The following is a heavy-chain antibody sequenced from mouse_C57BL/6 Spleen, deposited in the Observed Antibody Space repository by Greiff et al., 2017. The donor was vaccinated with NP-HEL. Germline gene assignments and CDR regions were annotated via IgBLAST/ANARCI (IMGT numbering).Heavy chain of an antibody. D-gene: IGHD1-1*01. CDR2: ISSGSSTI. CDR3: ARMTHYYGSSPYYFDY. V-gene: IGHV5-17*01. Sequence: EVQRVESGGGLVKPGGSLKLSCAASGFTFSDYGMHWVRQAPEKGLEWVAYISSGSSTIYYADTVKGRFTISRDHAKNTLFLQMTSLRSEDTAMYYCARMTHYYGSSPYYFDYWGQGTTLTVSS. J-gene: IGHJ2*01. CDR1: GFTFSDYG.